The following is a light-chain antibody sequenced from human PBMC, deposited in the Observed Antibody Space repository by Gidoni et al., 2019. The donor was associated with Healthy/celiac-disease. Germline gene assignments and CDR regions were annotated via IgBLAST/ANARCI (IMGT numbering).Light chain of an antibody. CDR1: QSVSSSY. CDR2: GTS. V-gene: IGKV3-20*01. J-gene: IGKJ5*01. Sequence: EIALTQSPGTLSLSPGERSTLSCRASQSVSSSYLAWYQQKPGQAPRLLIYGTSSRATGIPDRFSGSGSGTDFTLTISRLEPEDFAVYYWQQYGSSPLFXXXTRLEIK. CDR3: QQYGSSPL.